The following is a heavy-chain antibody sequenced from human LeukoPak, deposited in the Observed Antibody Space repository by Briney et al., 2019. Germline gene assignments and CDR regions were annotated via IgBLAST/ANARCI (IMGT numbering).Heavy chain of an antibody. CDR1: GGTFSSYA. D-gene: IGHD3-10*01. J-gene: IGHJ6*02. CDR2: IIPIFGIA. Sequence: GSSVKVSCKASGGTFSSYAISWVRQAPGQGLEWMGRIIPIFGIANYAQKFQGRVTITADKSTSTAYMELSSLRSEDTAVYYCARWGDGSGSYIHYGMDVWGQGTTVTVSS. CDR3: ARWGDGSGSYIHYGMDV. V-gene: IGHV1-69*04.